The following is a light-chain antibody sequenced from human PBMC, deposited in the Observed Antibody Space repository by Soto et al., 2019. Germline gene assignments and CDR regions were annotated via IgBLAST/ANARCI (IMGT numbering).Light chain of an antibody. V-gene: IGLV2-11*01. CDR3: CSYAGIYGYV. Sequence: QSALTQPRSVSGSPGQSVTISCTGTSSDVGGYNYVSWYQQHPGKAPKLMICDVSKRPSGVPDRFSGSKTGNTASLTISGLQAEDEADYYCCSYAGIYGYVCGTATKVTVL. J-gene: IGLJ1*01. CDR1: SSDVGGYNY. CDR2: DVS.